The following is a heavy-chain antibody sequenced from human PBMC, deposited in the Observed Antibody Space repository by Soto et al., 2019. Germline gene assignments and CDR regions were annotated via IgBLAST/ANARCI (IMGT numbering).Heavy chain of an antibody. J-gene: IGHJ6*02. CDR3: VKALAPLWGNYGLEV. CDR1: GFTFGNFA. D-gene: IGHD3-3*02. V-gene: IGHV3-23*01. CDR2: ISSSGGGA. Sequence: GGSLRLSCAASGFTFGNFAMSCVRQGPGKGLEWVSSISSSGGGAFYADSVKGRFTISRDNSKEKLSMQVSSLRAEDTAVYYCVKALAPLWGNYGLEVWGQGDTVTVSS.